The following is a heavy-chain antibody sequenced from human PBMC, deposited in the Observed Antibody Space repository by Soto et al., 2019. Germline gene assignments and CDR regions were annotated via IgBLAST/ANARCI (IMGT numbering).Heavy chain of an antibody. CDR3: AKKGEGSSSWAFDY. CDR2: IIPIFGTA. V-gene: IGHV1-69*12. CDR1: GGTFSSYA. Sequence: QVQLVQSGAEVKKPGSSVKVSCKASGGTFSSYAISWVRQAPGQGLEWMGGIIPIFGTANYAQKFQGRVTITGDESTSTAYLELSSLRSEDTAVYFFAKKGEGSSSWAFDYWGQGTLVTVSS. D-gene: IGHD6-13*01. J-gene: IGHJ4*02.